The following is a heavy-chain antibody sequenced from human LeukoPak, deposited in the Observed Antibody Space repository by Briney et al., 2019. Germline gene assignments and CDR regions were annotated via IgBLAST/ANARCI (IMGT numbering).Heavy chain of an antibody. CDR2: INHSGST. Sequence: PSETLSLTCAVYGGSFSGYYWSWIRQPPGKGLEWIGEINHSGSTNYNPSLKSRVTISVDTSKNQFSLKLSSMTAADTAVYYCARDDFWSRPGDVWGKGTTVTVSS. J-gene: IGHJ6*04. V-gene: IGHV4-34*01. CDR1: GGSFSGYY. D-gene: IGHD3-3*01. CDR3: ARDDFWSRPGDV.